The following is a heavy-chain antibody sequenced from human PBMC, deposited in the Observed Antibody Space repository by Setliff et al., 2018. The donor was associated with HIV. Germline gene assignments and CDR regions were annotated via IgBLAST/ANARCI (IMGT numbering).Heavy chain of an antibody. V-gene: IGHV4-59*11. Sequence: PSETLSLTCTVSGGPISSHYWSWIRQPPGRGLEWIGDIHYSRTTHYSPSLKSRVTISVDTSKTQFSLKLSSVTPADTAVYYCARTLGPYYMDVWGKGTTVTVSS. CDR2: IHYSRTT. J-gene: IGHJ6*03. CDR1: GGPISSHY. CDR3: ARTLGPYYMDV.